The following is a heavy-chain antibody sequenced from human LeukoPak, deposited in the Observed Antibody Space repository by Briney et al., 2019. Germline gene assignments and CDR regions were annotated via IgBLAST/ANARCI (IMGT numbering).Heavy chain of an antibody. V-gene: IGHV3-15*01. CDR2: IKSKTDGGTT. J-gene: IGHJ4*02. Sequence: TGGSLRLSCAASGFTFSNAWMSWVRQAPGKGLEWVGRIKSKTDGGTTDYAAPVKGRFTISRDDSKNTLYLQMNSLKTEDTAVYYCTTDFGSVTAIHDWGQGTLVTVSS. CDR1: GFTFSNAW. CDR3: TTDFGSVTAIHD. D-gene: IGHD2-21*02.